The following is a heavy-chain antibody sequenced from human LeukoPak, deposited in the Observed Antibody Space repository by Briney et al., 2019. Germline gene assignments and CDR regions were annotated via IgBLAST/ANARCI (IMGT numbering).Heavy chain of an antibody. V-gene: IGHV4-61*08. Sequence: SQTLSLTCTVSGGSISSGGYYWSWIRQHPGKRLEWIGYTHYSGSTTCNPSFKSRVTISVDTSKNQSSLRLSSVTAADTALYYCARGYAYGDTGSFDYWGQGALVTVSS. CDR3: ARGYAYGDTGSFDY. J-gene: IGHJ4*02. CDR2: THYSGST. D-gene: IGHD4-17*01. CDR1: GGSISSGGYY.